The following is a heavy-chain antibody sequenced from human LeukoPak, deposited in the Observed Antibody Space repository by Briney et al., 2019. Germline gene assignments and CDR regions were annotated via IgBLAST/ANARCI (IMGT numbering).Heavy chain of an antibody. CDR3: ARSGPLGASYPNY. CDR1: GYSFTSYW. J-gene: IGHJ4*02. Sequence: VEALKISCKGSGYSFTSYWISWVRQMPGKGLEWMGRIDPSDSYTNYSPSFQGHVTISADKSISTAYLQWSSLKASDTAMYYCARSGPLGASYPNYWGQGTLVTVSS. CDR2: IDPSDSYT. V-gene: IGHV5-10-1*01. D-gene: IGHD1-26*01.